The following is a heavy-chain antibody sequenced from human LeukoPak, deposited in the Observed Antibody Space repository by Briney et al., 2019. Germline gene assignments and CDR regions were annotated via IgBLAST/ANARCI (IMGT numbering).Heavy chain of an antibody. CDR3: ANADDILTGYAAY. CDR1: GFTFCSYG. J-gene: IGHJ4*02. Sequence: GGSLRLSCAASGFTFCSYGMHWVRHAPGKGLEWVAVISYDGSNKYYADSVKGRFTISRDNSKNTLYLQMNSLRAEDTAVYYCANADDILTGYAAYWGQGTLVTVSS. V-gene: IGHV3-30*18. CDR2: ISYDGSNK. D-gene: IGHD3-9*01.